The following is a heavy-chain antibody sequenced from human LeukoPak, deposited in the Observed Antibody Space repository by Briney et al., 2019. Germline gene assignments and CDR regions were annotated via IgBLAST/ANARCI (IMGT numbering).Heavy chain of an antibody. Sequence: ASVKVSCKASGYTFTSYDINWVRQATGQGLEWMGWMNPNSGNTGYAQKLQGRVTITRNTSISTAYMELSSLRSEDTAVYYCARGQGPRLRFLEWLPHNWFDPWGQGTLVTVSS. CDR3: ARGQGPRLRFLEWLPHNWFDP. CDR2: MNPNSGNT. CDR1: GYTFTSYD. V-gene: IGHV1-8*03. D-gene: IGHD3-3*01. J-gene: IGHJ5*02.